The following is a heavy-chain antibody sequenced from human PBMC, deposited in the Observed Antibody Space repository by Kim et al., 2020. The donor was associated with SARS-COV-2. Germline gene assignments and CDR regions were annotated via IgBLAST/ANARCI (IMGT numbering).Heavy chain of an antibody. J-gene: IGHJ3*02. CDR2: IYHSGST. Sequence: SETLSLTCAVSGGSISSGGYSWSWIRQPPGKGLEWIGYIYHSGSTYYNPSLKSRVTISVDRSKNQFSLKLSSVTAADTAVYYCARASIAARRPAAFDIWGQGTMVTVSS. D-gene: IGHD6-6*01. CDR1: GGSISSGGYS. CDR3: ARASIAARRPAAFDI. V-gene: IGHV4-30-2*01.